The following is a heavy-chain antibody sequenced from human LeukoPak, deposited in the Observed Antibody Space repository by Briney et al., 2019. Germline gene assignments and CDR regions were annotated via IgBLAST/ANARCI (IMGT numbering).Heavy chain of an antibody. CDR2: IGGSGDST. J-gene: IGHJ4*02. V-gene: IGHV3-23*01. D-gene: IGHD6-13*01. CDR3: AKNRLASSSTIDS. Sequence: PGGSLRLSCAASGFTFSNYAMSWVRQAPGKGLEWVSGIGGSGDSTYYADPVKGRFTISRDNSKNTLYLQMNSLRVEDTAVYSCAKNRLASSSTIDSWGQGTLVTVSS. CDR1: GFTFSNYA.